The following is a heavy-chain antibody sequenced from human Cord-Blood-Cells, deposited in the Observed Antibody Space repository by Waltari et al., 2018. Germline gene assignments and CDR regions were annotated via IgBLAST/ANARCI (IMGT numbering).Heavy chain of an antibody. CDR1: GGSVSSGSYY. CDR2: IYYSGST. Sequence: QVQLQESGPGLVKPSETLSLTCTVSGGSVSSGSYYGSWLRQPPGKGLEWIGYIYYSGSTNYNPSLKSRVTISVDTSKNQFSLKLSSVTAADTAVYYCARVYRIAARPDYWGQGTLVTVSS. V-gene: IGHV4-61*01. J-gene: IGHJ4*02. D-gene: IGHD6-6*01. CDR3: ARVYRIAARPDY.